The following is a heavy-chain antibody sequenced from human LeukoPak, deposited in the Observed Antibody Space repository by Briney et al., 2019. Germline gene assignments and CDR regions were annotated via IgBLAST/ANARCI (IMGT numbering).Heavy chain of an antibody. CDR2: INPNSGGT. Sequence: WASVKVSCKASGCTFTGYYMHWVRQAPGQGLEWMGWINPNSGGTNYAQKFQGRVTMTRDTSISTAYMELSRLRSDDTAVYYCARVEPYCSSTSCYPFDYWGQGTLVTVSS. D-gene: IGHD2-2*01. CDR1: GCTFTGYY. CDR3: ARVEPYCSSTSCYPFDY. V-gene: IGHV1-2*02. J-gene: IGHJ4*02.